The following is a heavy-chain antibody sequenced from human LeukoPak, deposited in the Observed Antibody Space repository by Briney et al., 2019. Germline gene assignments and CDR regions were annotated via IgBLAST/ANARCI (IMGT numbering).Heavy chain of an antibody. D-gene: IGHD3-10*01. CDR1: GDSISSYY. CDR3: TRAPLRSATDH. CDR2: VSHSGST. Sequence: SETLSLTCTVSGDSISSYYYTWIRQPPGKGLEWIGYVSHSGSTNYNPSLKSRVAMSLDTSKNQSSLKLSSVTAADTAVYYCTRAPLRSATDHWGQGSLVTVSS. V-gene: IGHV4-59*08. J-gene: IGHJ4*02.